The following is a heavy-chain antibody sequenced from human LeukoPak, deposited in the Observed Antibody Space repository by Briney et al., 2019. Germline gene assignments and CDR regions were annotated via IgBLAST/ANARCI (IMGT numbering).Heavy chain of an antibody. Sequence: ALVKVSCKASGYTFTAYNIHWVRQAPGQGLEWMGWITPNSGGTNYAQKFQGRVTMTRDTSISTAYMELSRLRSDGTAVYSCARGRGGGYFDFWGQETLVTVSS. CDR2: ITPNSGGT. J-gene: IGHJ4*02. D-gene: IGHD2-15*01. V-gene: IGHV1-2*02. CDR1: GYTFTAYN. CDR3: ARGRGGGYFDF.